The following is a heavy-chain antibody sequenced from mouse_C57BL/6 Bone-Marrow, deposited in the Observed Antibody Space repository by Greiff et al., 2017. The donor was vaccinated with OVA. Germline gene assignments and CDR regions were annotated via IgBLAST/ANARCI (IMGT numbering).Heavy chain of an antibody. J-gene: IGHJ3*01. CDR1: GFSLTSYG. CDR3: ARWRFAY. V-gene: IGHV2-2*01. Sequence: QVQLKESGPGLVQPSQSLSITCTVSGFSLTSYGVHWVRQSPGKGLEWLGVIGSGGSTDYNAAFISRLSISKDNSKSQVFFKMNSLQADDTAIYYCARWRFAYWGQGTLVTVSA. CDR2: IGSGGST.